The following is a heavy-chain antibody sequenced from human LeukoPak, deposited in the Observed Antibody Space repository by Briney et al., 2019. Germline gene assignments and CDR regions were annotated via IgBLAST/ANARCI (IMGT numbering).Heavy chain of an antibody. CDR3: AQDGVTTDYYYYMDV. J-gene: IGHJ6*03. D-gene: IGHD4-11*01. CDR1: GFTFDDYA. CDR2: ISGDGGST. V-gene: IGHV3-43*02. Sequence: GGSLRLSCAASGFTFDDYAMHWVRQAPGKGLEWVSLISGDGGSTYYADSVKGRFTISRDNSKNSLYLQMNSLRTEDTALYYCAQDGVTTDYYYYMDVWGKGTTVTVSS.